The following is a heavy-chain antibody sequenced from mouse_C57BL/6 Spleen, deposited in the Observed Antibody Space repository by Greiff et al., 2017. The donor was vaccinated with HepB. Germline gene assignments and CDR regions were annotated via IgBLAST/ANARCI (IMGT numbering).Heavy chain of an antibody. J-gene: IGHJ4*01. D-gene: IGHD2-2*01. CDR3: AKLGYGGAMDY. CDR1: GFTFSDYG. CDR2: ISSGSSTI. V-gene: IGHV5-17*01. Sequence: EVKVVESGGGLVKPGGSLKLSCAASGFTFSDYGMHWVRQAPEKGLEWVAYISSGSSTIYYADTVKGRFTISRDNAKNTLFLQMTSLRSEDTAMYYCAKLGYGGAMDYWGQGTSVTVSS.